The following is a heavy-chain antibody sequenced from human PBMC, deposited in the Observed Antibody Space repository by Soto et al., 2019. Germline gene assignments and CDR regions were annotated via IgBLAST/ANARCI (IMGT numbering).Heavy chain of an antibody. D-gene: IGHD2-21*02. J-gene: IGHJ3*02. CDR2: ISGSGGST. CDR1: GFTFSSYA. CDR3: AKAHIVVVTAIYAFDI. Sequence: GGSLRLSCAASGFTFSSYAMSWVRQAPGKGLEWVSAISGSGGSTYYADSVKGRFTISRDNSKNTLYLQMNSLRAKDTAVYYCAKAHIVVVTAIYAFDIWGQGTMVTVSS. V-gene: IGHV3-23*01.